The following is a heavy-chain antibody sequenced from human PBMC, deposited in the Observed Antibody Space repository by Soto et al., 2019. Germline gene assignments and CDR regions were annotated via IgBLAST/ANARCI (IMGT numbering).Heavy chain of an antibody. CDR2: ISDGGGST. J-gene: IGHJ4*02. V-gene: IGHV3-23*01. D-gene: IGHD2-2*01. CDR3: ARAFCGGISCHGGNFDY. CDR1: GFTFSNNA. Sequence: EVQLLESGGGLVQPGGSLRLSCAASGFTFSNNAMSWVRQAPGKGLEWVSAISDGGGSTYCADSVKGRLTISRDNSKNPLYLQMNSLRAEDTALYDGARAFCGGISCHGGNFDYWGQGTLVTVSS.